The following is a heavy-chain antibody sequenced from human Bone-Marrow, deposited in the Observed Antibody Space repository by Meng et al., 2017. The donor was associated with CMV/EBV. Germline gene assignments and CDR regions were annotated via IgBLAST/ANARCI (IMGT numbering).Heavy chain of an antibody. CDR3: ARDEVGAYYYYGMDV. Sequence: ASVKVSCKASGYTFTGYYMHWVRQAPGQGLEWMGWINPNSGGTNYAQKFQGRVTMTRDTSISTAYMELSRLRSDDTAVYYCARDEVGAYYYYGMDVWGQGTTVTVSS. CDR2: INPNSGGT. J-gene: IGHJ6*02. CDR1: GYTFTGYY. D-gene: IGHD3-16*01. V-gene: IGHV1-2*02.